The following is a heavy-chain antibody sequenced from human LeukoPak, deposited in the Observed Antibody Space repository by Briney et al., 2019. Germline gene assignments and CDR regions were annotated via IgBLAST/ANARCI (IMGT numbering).Heavy chain of an antibody. V-gene: IGHV3-74*01. D-gene: IGHD6-13*01. CDR3: VFFQAAGTWFDP. CDR2: INNDGSST. J-gene: IGHJ5*02. CDR1: GFTFSSYW. Sequence: GGSLRLSCAASGFTFSSYWMHWVRQAPGKGLVWVSRINNDGSSTSYADSVKGRFTISRDNAKNTLYLQMNSLRAEDTAVYYCVFFQAAGTWFDPWGQGTLVTVSS.